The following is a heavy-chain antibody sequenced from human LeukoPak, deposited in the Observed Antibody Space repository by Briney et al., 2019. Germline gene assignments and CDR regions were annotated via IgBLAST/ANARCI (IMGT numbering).Heavy chain of an antibody. CDR1: GFTFSSYA. CDR3: AKDGGLLWFGELPRTFYYMDV. V-gene: IGHV3-23*01. D-gene: IGHD3-10*01. Sequence: GGSLRLSCAVSGFTFSSYAMSWVRQAPGKGLEWVSAISGSGGSTYYADSVKGRFTISRDNSKNTLYLQMNSLRAEDTAVYYCAKDGGLLWFGELPRTFYYMDVWGKGTTVTVSS. CDR2: ISGSGGST. J-gene: IGHJ6*03.